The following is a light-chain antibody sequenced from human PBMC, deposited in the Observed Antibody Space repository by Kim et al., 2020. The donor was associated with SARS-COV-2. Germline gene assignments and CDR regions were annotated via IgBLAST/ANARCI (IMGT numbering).Light chain of an antibody. V-gene: IGLV1-47*01. CDR2: KNN. CDR1: SYIFGSNY. J-gene: IGLJ3*02. CDR3: AAWDDSLSWV. Sequence: GQRLTISCSGRSYIFGSNYVYWYQQLPGTAPKLLIYKNNQRHSGVPDRFSCSKSGTSASLAISGLQSEDEADYYCAAWDDSLSWVFGGGTQLTVL.